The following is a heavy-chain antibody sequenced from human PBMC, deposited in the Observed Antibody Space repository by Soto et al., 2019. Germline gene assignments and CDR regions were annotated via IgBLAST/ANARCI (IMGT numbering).Heavy chain of an antibody. CDR3: ARDPLEDYYYGRDV. Sequence: EVQLLESGGGLVQPGGSLRLSCAASGFTFSSYAMSWVRQAPGKGLEWVSAISGSGGSAYYADSVKGRFTISRDNSRNTRDLQRNGLRAEDTAVYYCARDPLEDYYYGRDVWGKGTTVTVPS. CDR2: ISGSGGSA. J-gene: IGHJ6*04. V-gene: IGHV3-23*01. CDR1: GFTFSSYA. D-gene: IGHD1-1*01.